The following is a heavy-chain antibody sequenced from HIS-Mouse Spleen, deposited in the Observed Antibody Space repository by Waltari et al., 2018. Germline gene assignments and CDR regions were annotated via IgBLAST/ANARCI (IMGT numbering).Heavy chain of an antibody. CDR1: GFTFSSYA. D-gene: IGHD6-19*01. V-gene: IGHV3-23*01. Sequence: EVQLLESGGGLVQPGGSLRLSCAASGFTFSSYAMSWVRQAPGRGLEGVSAISGRCGSTYYADSVKGRFTISRDNSKNTLYLQMNSLRAEDTAVYYCARIAVAAYDYWGQGTLVTVSS. CDR2: ISGRCGST. J-gene: IGHJ4*02. CDR3: ARIAVAAYDY.